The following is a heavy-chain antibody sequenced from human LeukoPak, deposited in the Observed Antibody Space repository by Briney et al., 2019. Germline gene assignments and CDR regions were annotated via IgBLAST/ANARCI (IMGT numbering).Heavy chain of an antibody. CDR3: AKDTGIAVAGLDY. J-gene: IGHJ4*02. CDR1: GFTFSSYA. V-gene: IGHV3-33*06. D-gene: IGHD6-19*01. Sequence: PGGSLRLSCAASGFTFSSYAMSWVRQAPGKGLEWVAVIWYDGSNKYYADSVKGRFTISRDNSKNTLYLQMNSLRAEDTAVYCCAKDTGIAVAGLDYWGQGTLVTVSS. CDR2: IWYDGSNK.